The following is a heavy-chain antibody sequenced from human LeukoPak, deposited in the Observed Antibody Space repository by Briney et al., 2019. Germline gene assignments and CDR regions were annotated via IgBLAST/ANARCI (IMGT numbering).Heavy chain of an antibody. CDR2: INESGGST. V-gene: IGHV3-23*01. D-gene: IGHD2-15*01. Sequence: GGSLRLSCATSGFTFSSYAMTWVRQAPGKGLEWVSVINESGGSTYYADSVKGRFTISRDNSKNTLYLQMNSLRAEDTAVYYCAKDRWGSGGSGGGDYWGQGTLVTVSS. J-gene: IGHJ4*02. CDR1: GFTFSSYA. CDR3: AKDRWGSGGSGGGDY.